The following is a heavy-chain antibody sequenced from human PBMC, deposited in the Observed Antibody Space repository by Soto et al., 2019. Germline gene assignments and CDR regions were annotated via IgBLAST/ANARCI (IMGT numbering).Heavy chain of an antibody. J-gene: IGHJ6*02. Sequence: QVQLVQSGAEVKKPGSSVTVSCKTSGGTFSKDAINWVRQAPGQGLEWMGLLIPVFGSPIYAQKFQGRIRITADESTSTAFMDLSSLRSEDTAVYYCTRVLGYTFEPGKTRYYPMDVCGLGTTVSVSS. V-gene: IGHV1-69*01. CDR3: TRVLGYTFEPGKTRYYPMDV. D-gene: IGHD5-18*01. CDR1: GGTFSKDA. CDR2: LIPVFGSP.